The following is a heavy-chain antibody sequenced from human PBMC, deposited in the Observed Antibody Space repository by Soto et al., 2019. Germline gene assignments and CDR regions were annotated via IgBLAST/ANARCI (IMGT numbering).Heavy chain of an antibody. V-gene: IGHV3-30*18. CDR3: AKDGAGYGAYGMYV. D-gene: IGHD1-26*01. J-gene: IGHJ6*02. CDR2: ISYDGSNK. CDR1: GFTFSSYG. Sequence: QVQLVESGGGVVQPGRSLRLSCAASGFTFSSYGMHWVRQAPGKGLEWVAVISYDGSNKYYADSVKGRFTISRDNSKNTLYLQMNSLRAEDTAVYYCAKDGAGYGAYGMYVWGQGTTVTVSS.